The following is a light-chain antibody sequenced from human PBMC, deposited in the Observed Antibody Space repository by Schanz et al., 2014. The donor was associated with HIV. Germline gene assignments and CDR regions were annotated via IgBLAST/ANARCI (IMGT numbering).Light chain of an antibody. V-gene: IGLV2-8*01. Sequence: QSALTQPPSASGSPGQSVNISCTGTSSDVGGYYYVSWYQQHPGKAPKLMIYEVTKRPSGVPDRFSGSKSGNTASLTVSGLQAEDEGDYYCSSYAGSNNLGVFGGGTKLTGL. J-gene: IGLJ2*01. CDR1: SSDVGGYYY. CDR2: EVT. CDR3: SSYAGSNNLGV.